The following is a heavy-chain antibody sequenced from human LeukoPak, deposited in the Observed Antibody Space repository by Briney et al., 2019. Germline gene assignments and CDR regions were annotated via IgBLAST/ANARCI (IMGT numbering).Heavy chain of an antibody. CDR1: GFTFSSYA. D-gene: IGHD7-27*01. CDR3: ARGLGKAEEGY. V-gene: IGHV3-30*04. Sequence: PGGSLRLSCAASGFTFSSYAMHWVRQAPGKGLEWVAVISYDGSNKYYADSVKGRFTISRDNSKNTLYLQMNSLRAEDTAVYYCARGLGKAEEGYWGQGTLVTVSS. CDR2: ISYDGSNK. J-gene: IGHJ4*02.